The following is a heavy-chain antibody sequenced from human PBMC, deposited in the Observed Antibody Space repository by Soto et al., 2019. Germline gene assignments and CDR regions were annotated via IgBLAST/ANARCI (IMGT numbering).Heavy chain of an antibody. Sequence: PETLSLTCIFSVGSLGIYYWGWIRQPPGKGLEWIGYVFYTGRANYNASLKSRVSISLDTSNYQFSLKLSSVTAADTAVYYCARDGDGRMTTNPYYYNGMDVWGPGTTVTVSS. J-gene: IGHJ6*02. CDR3: ARDGDGRMTTNPYYYNGMDV. CDR1: VGSLGIYY. D-gene: IGHD4-4*01. V-gene: IGHV4-59*01. CDR2: VFYTGRA.